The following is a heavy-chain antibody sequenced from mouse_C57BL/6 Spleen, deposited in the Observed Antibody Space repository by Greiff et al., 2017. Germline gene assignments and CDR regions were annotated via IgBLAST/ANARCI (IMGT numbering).Heavy chain of an antibody. CDR1: GYTFTSYW. CDR2: INPSSGYT. D-gene: IGHD1-1*01. Sequence: QVQLQQSGAELAKPGASVKLSCKASGYTFTSYWMHWVKQRPGQGLEWIGYINPSSGYTKYNQKFKDKATLTADKSSSTAYMQRSSLTYEDSAVDYCARGGSSYEDYFDYWGQGTTLTVSS. CDR3: ARGGSSYEDYFDY. J-gene: IGHJ2*01. V-gene: IGHV1-7*01.